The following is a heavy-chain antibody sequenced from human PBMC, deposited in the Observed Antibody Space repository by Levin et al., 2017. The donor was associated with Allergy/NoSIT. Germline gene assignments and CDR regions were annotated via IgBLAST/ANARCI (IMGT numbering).Heavy chain of an antibody. Sequence: LSLTCAASGFTFDDYALHWVRQAPGKGLEWVSGISANSGTIAYADSVKGRFTISRDSAKKSLYVQMNSLRVEDTALYFCTRALRYSYGFTDAFDIWGQGTMVTVSS. J-gene: IGHJ3*02. D-gene: IGHD5-18*01. CDR2: ISANSGTI. V-gene: IGHV3-9*01. CDR1: GFTFDDYA. CDR3: TRALRYSYGFTDAFDI.